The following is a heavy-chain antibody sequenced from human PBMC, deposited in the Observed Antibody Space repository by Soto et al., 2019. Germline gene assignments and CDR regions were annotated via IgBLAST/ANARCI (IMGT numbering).Heavy chain of an antibody. D-gene: IGHD5-18*01. V-gene: IGHV3-7*05. Sequence: PGGSLRLSCAASGFTFSSYWMSWVRQAPGKGLEWVANIKQDGSEKYYVDSVKGRFTISRDNAKNSLYLQMNSLRAEDTAVYYCARDFLDTAMETFDYWGQGTLVTVSS. J-gene: IGHJ4*02. CDR1: GFTFSSYW. CDR2: IKQDGSEK. CDR3: ARDFLDTAMETFDY.